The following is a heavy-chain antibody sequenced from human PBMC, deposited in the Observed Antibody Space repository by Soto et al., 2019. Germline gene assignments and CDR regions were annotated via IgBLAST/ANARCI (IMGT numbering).Heavy chain of an antibody. CDR3: PYTSGVYFGSQQN. CDR2: ISGNGRST. Sequence: EVQLLETGGGLVQPGGSLRLSCTASGFTFSNYAMSWVRQAPGKGLEWVSGISGNGRSTYYADSVKGRLTVSRDNSRNPLFLQINSLRTDDTAVYYCPYTSGVYFGSQQNWGQGTLVTVSS. V-gene: IGHV3-23*01. CDR1: GFTFSNYA. D-gene: IGHD3-10*01. J-gene: IGHJ4*02.